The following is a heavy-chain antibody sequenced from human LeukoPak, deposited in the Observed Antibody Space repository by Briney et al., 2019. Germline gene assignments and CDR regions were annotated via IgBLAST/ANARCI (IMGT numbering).Heavy chain of an antibody. Sequence: PGGSLRLSCAASGLTFSSYGMHWVRQAPGKGLEWVAVISFDRSNTYYADSVKGRFTISRDNSKNTLYLQMNSLRAEDAAVYYCAKPNCGGDCCSVSLGLDVWGHGTTVTVSS. J-gene: IGHJ6*02. D-gene: IGHD2-21*02. V-gene: IGHV3-30*18. CDR2: ISFDRSNT. CDR1: GLTFSSYG. CDR3: AKPNCGGDCCSVSLGLDV.